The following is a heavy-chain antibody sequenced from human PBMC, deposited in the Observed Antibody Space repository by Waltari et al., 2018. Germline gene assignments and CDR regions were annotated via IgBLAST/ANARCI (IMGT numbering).Heavy chain of an antibody. CDR2: IYYSGST. V-gene: IGHV4-39*07. CDR1: GGSISSSSYY. D-gene: IGHD3-22*01. Sequence: QLQLQESGPGLVKPSETLSLTCTVSGGSISSSSYYWGWIRQPPGKGLEWIGRIYYSGSTYYNPSLKSRVTISVDTSKNQFSLKLSSVTAADTAVYYCARAYFYDSSGTNYFDYWGQGTLVTVP. CDR3: ARAYFYDSSGTNYFDY. J-gene: IGHJ4*02.